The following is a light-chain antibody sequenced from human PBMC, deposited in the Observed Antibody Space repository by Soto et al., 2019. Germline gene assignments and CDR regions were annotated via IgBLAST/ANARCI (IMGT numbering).Light chain of an antibody. J-gene: IGLJ1*01. CDR3: QSADSSGTLYV. Sequence: SYYLTQPPSVSVSPGQTARITCSGDALPKQYAYWYQQKPGQAPVLVIYKDSERPSGIPERFSGSSSGTTVTLTISGVQAEDEADYYCQSADSSGTLYVSGTGTKVTVL. V-gene: IGLV3-25*02. CDR2: KDS. CDR1: ALPKQY.